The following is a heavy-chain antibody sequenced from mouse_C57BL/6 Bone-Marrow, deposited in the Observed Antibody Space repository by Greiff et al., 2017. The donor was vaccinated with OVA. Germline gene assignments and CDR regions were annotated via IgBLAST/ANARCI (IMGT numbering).Heavy chain of an antibody. Sequence: QVQLQQPGAELVKPGASVKLSCKASGYTFTGYWMHWVKQRPGRGLEWIGRIDPNSGGTKYNEKFKSKATLTVDKPSSTAYMQLSSLTSEDSAVYYCARWRRGYYGSSYRFAYWGQGTLVTVSA. V-gene: IGHV1-72*01. CDR2: IDPNSGGT. CDR3: ARWRRGYYGSSYRFAY. D-gene: IGHD1-1*01. J-gene: IGHJ3*01. CDR1: GYTFTGYW.